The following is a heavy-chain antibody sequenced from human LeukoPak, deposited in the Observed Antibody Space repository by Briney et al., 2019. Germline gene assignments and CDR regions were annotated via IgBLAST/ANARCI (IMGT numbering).Heavy chain of an antibody. D-gene: IGHD6-13*01. CDR2: IYYRGST. CDR3: ARGRDSSSWNDAFDI. J-gene: IGHJ3*02. V-gene: IGHV4-59*13. CDR1: GGPISSYY. Sequence: SETLSLTCTVSGGPISSYYWRWLRQPPGKGLEGIGYIYYRGSTNYNPSLKSRVTISVATSKNQFSLKLSSVTAADTAVYYCARGRDSSSWNDAFDIWGQGTMVTVSS.